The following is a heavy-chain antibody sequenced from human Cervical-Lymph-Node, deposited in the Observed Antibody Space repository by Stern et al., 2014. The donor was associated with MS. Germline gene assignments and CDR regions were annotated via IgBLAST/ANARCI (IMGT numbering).Heavy chain of an antibody. V-gene: IGHV3-11*01. Sequence: QVQLVESGGGLVKPGGSLRLSCAASGFTFSAYYMTWIRQAPGQGLEWVSYLSSSGSTIFYAHSLQGRFTISRDNAQKSLSLQMNSLRAEDTAVYYCARGDYFDYWGQGTLVTVSS. CDR1: GFTFSAYY. CDR2: LSSSGSTI. J-gene: IGHJ4*02. CDR3: ARGDYFDY.